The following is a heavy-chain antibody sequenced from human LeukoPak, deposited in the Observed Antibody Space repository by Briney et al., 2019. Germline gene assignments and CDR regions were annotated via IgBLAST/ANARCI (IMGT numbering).Heavy chain of an antibody. V-gene: IGHV4-59*01. CDR1: GGSISSYY. CDR3: ARFVLRQSGLSPFDY. D-gene: IGHD4/OR15-4a*01. J-gene: IGHJ4*02. CDR2: IYYSGST. Sequence: PSETLSLTCTVSGGSISSYYWSWIRQPPGKGLEWIGYIYYSGSTNYNPSLKSRVTISVDTSKNQFSLKLSSVTAADTAVYYCARFVLRQSGLSPFDYWGQGTLVTVSS.